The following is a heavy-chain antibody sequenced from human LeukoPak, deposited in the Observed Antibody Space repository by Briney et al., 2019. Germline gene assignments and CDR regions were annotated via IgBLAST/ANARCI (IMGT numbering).Heavy chain of an antibody. CDR3: ARAPYDFWTGWSDY. J-gene: IGHJ4*02. CDR1: GGSFSGYY. CDR2: INHSGST. D-gene: IGHD3/OR15-3a*01. Sequence: SETLSLTCAVYGGSFSGYYWSWIRQPPGKGLEWIGEINHSGSTNYNPSLKSRVTISVDTSKNQFSLKLSSVTAADTAVYYCARAPYDFWTGWSDYWGQGTLVTVSS. V-gene: IGHV4-34*01.